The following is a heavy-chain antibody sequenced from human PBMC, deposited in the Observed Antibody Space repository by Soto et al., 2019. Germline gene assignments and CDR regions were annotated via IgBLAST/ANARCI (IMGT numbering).Heavy chain of an antibody. CDR3: ATSPPYSGYDFRNWFDP. D-gene: IGHD5-12*01. V-gene: IGHV1-24*01. CDR2: FDPEDGET. CDR1: GYTLTELS. Sequence: VKVSCQVSGYTLTELSMHWVRQAPGKGPEWMGGFDPEDGETIYAQKFQGRVTMTEDTSTDTAYMELSSLRSEDTAVYYCATSPPYSGYDFRNWFDPWGQGTLVTVSS. J-gene: IGHJ5*02.